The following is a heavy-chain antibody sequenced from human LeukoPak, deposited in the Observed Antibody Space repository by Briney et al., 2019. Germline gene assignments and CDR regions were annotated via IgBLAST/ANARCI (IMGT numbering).Heavy chain of an antibody. CDR1: GFTFSTLA. V-gene: IGHV3-23*01. CDR2: ISSRGDDT. D-gene: IGHD2-21*02. Sequence: GGYLRLSCTASGFTFSTLAMSWVRQAPGKGPEWVSSISSRGDDTSYADSVKGRFTISRDNSKNTLYLQLNSLRVDDAAIYYCAKHRRSTLVTAYFDSWGQGTLVTVSS. CDR3: AKHRRSTLVTAYFDS. J-gene: IGHJ4*02.